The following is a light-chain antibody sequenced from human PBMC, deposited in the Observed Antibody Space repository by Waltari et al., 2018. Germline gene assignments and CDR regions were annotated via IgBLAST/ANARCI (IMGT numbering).Light chain of an antibody. Sequence: QSALTQPASLSGSPGQSITISCTGTSSDVINYNSLSWYKHHPGEAPKLIIYEGSKRPSGVSDRFSGSKSGYTASLTIAGLQAEDEADYYCCSYGFSVVFGGGTKLTVL. CDR1: SSDVINYNS. CDR3: CSYGFSVV. CDR2: EGS. J-gene: IGLJ3*02. V-gene: IGLV2-23*01.